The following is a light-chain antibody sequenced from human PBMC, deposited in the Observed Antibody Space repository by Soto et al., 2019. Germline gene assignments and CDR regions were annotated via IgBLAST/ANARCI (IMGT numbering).Light chain of an antibody. Sequence: QSALTQPASVSGSPGQSITTPCTGTSSDIGGYNYVSWYQQHPGKAPKLMIYEVSNRPSGVSNRFSGSKSGNTASLTISGLXAEDEADYYCNSYTDSSTLVVFGTGTKVTVL. CDR1: SSDIGGYNY. J-gene: IGLJ1*01. CDR2: EVS. CDR3: NSYTDSSTLVV. V-gene: IGLV2-14*01.